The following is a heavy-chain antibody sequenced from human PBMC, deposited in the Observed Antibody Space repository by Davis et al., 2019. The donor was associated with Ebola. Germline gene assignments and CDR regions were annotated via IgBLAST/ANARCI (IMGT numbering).Heavy chain of an antibody. V-gene: IGHV3-74*01. CDR2: ISPDGTST. J-gene: IGHJ4*02. Sequence: GESLKISCAASGFSFSNYWIHWVRQAPGKGPVWVSRISPDGTSTNYAGSVKGRFTISRDNAKNTLYLQMNSLRAEDTAVYYCARDLGGIPIAYWGQGSLVTVSS. CDR1: GFSFSNYW. CDR3: ARDLGGIPIAY. D-gene: IGHD1-14*01.